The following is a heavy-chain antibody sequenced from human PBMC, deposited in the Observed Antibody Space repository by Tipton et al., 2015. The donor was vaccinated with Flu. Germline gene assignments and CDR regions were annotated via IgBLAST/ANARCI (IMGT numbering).Heavy chain of an antibody. D-gene: IGHD4-11*01. V-gene: IGHV4-59*08. CDR1: GGSIGSYY. CDR3: ARYPESNYHWFGP. CDR2: MSYSGTT. J-gene: IGHJ5*02. Sequence: TLSLTCAVSGGSIGSYYWSWIRQPPGKGLEWIGYMSYSGTTNYNPSLKGRVTISVDTSKNQLSLKLTSVTAADTAVYYCARYPESNYHWFGPWGQGALVTVSS.